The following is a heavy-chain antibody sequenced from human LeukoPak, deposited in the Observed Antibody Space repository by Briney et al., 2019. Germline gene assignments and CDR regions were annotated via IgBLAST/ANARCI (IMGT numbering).Heavy chain of an antibody. Sequence: PGGSLRLSCAASEFTFSSYWINWVRQAPGKGLEWVAGIKPDGSESFYVDSVLGRFTISRDNAKNSLYLQMNSLRAEDTALYYCIVALEGDWGQGTLVTVSS. CDR2: IKPDGSES. J-gene: IGHJ4*02. CDR3: IVALEGD. D-gene: IGHD1-1*01. V-gene: IGHV3-7*01. CDR1: EFTFSSYW.